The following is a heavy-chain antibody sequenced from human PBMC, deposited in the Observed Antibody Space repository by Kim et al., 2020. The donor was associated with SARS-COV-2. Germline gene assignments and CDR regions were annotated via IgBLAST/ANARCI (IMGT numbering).Heavy chain of an antibody. V-gene: IGHV4-31*01. J-gene: IGHJ5*02. Sequence: LKSLVTISVDTSKNQFSLKLSSVTAADTAVYYCARVAPDTAMAEYNWFDPWGQGTLVTVSS. D-gene: IGHD5-18*01. CDR3: ARVAPDTAMAEYNWFDP.